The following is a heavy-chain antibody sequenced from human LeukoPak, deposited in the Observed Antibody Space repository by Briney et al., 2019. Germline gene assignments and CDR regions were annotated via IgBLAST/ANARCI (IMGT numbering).Heavy chain of an antibody. J-gene: IGHJ1*01. CDR2: ISGTGGRT. CDR3: AKPVAGPEYFQH. CDR1: GFTFSTYA. Sequence: GGSLRLSCAASGFTFSTYAMSWVRQAPGKGLEWVSDISGTGGRTYYADSVKGRFTISRDNSKNTLYLQMNSLRAEDTAVYYCAKPVAGPEYFQHWGQGTLVTVSS. V-gene: IGHV3-23*01. D-gene: IGHD6-19*01.